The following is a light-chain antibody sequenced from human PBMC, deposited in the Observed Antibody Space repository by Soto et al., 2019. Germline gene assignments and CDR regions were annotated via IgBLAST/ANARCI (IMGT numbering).Light chain of an antibody. CDR3: QQYSIWRT. CDR2: GAS. CDR1: QSVSSN. Sequence: EIVMTHSPATLSVSPGERATLSCRASQSVSSNLAWYQQKPGQAPRLLIYGASTRATGIPARFSGSGSGTEFNLTISSLQSEDFAVYYCQQYSIWRTFGQGTKVDIK. V-gene: IGKV3-15*01. J-gene: IGKJ1*01.